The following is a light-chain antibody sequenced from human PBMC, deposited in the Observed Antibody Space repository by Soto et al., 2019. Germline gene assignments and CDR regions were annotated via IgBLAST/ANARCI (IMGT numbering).Light chain of an antibody. V-gene: IGLV3-21*02. J-gene: IGLJ2*01. CDR2: GDS. CDR1: NIGSKS. CDR3: QVWDSSGDHAL. Sequence: SYELTQPPSVSVAPGQTARMTCGRNNIGSKSVYWYQQKAGQAPVLVVDGDSDRPSGIPERFSGSNSGNTATLSISRVEAGDEADYYCQVWDSSGDHALFGGGTKVTVL.